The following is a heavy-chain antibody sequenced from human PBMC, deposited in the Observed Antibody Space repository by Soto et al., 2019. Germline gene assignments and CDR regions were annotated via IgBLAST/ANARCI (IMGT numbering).Heavy chain of an antibody. CDR1: GYTFTGYY. CDR2: INPNSGGT. Sequence: ASVKVSCKASGYTFTGYYMHWVRQAPGQGLEWMGWINPNSGGTNYAQKFQGRVTMTRNTSISTAYMELSSLRSEDTAVYYCARGGYCSSTSCRPMIYYYYMDVWGKGTTVTVSS. CDR3: ARGGYCSSTSCRPMIYYYYMDV. J-gene: IGHJ6*03. V-gene: IGHV1-2*02. D-gene: IGHD2-2*01.